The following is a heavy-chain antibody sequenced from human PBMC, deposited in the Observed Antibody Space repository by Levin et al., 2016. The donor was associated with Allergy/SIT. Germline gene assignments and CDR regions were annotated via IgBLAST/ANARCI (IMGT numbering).Heavy chain of an antibody. V-gene: IGHV1-46*01. Sequence: WVRQAPGQGLEWMGIINPSGGSTSYAQKFQGRVTMTRDTSTSTVYMELSSLRSEDTAVYYCARAPPQRLKEMDYWGQGTLVTVSS. J-gene: IGHJ4*02. CDR3: ARAPPQRLKEMDY. CDR2: INPSGGST.